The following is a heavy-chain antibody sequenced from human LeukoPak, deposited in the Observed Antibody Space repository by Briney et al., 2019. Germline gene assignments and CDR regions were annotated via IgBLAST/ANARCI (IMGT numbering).Heavy chain of an antibody. J-gene: IGHJ4*02. Sequence: PGGSLRLSCVVSGLSFSDYGMHWVRQAPGKGLEWVAVIWSDGSNKCYADSVKGRFIISRDNSKNTVYLQMNTLRADDTALYFCASAAGPFDHWGQGTLVTVSS. CDR1: GLSFSDYG. D-gene: IGHD6-13*01. CDR3: ASAAGPFDH. CDR2: IWSDGSNK. V-gene: IGHV3-33*01.